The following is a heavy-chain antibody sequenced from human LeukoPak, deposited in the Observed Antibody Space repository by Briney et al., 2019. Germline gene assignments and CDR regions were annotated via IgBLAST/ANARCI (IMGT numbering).Heavy chain of an antibody. CDR3: ARVRITIFGVVIDDAFDI. Sequence: GGSLRLSCAASGFTFDYYAMHWVRQAPGKGLEWVSSISSSSSYIYYADSVKGRFTISRDNAKNSLYLQMNSLRAEDTAVYYCARVRITIFGVVIDDAFDIWGQGTMVTVSS. CDR2: ISSSSSYI. D-gene: IGHD3-3*01. CDR1: GFTFDYYA. V-gene: IGHV3-21*01. J-gene: IGHJ3*02.